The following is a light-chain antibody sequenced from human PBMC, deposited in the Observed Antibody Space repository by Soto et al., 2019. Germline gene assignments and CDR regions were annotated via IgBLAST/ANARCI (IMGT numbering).Light chain of an antibody. CDR3: QQYGSSPTWT. CDR2: GAS. V-gene: IGKV3-20*01. Sequence: EIVLTQSPGTLSLSPGEIATLSCRASQSVSSSYLAWYQQKPGQAPRLLIYGASSRATGIPDRFSGSGSGTDFTLTISILEAEYFAVYYCQQYGSSPTWTFGQGTKVEIK. J-gene: IGKJ1*01. CDR1: QSVSSSY.